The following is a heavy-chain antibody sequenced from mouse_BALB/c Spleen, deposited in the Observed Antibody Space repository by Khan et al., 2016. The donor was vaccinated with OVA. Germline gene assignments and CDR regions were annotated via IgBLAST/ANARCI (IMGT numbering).Heavy chain of an antibody. D-gene: IGHD3-3*01. Sequence: EVQLQESGPGLVKPSQSLSLTCTVTGYSITSDYAWNWIRQFPGNRLEWMGYITYSGRTSYTPSLKSRISLTRDTSKNQFFLQLTSGTIADTATYYCSGGRAYWGQGTLVTVSA. CDR1: GYSITSDYA. CDR2: ITYSGRT. J-gene: IGHJ3*01. V-gene: IGHV3-2*02. CDR3: SGGRAY.